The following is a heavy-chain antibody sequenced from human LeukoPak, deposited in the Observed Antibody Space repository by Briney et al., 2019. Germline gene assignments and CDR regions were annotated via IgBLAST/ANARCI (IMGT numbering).Heavy chain of an antibody. D-gene: IGHD3-16*01. Sequence: ASVTVSYKASGYTFTDFDINWVRQAPGRGLEWMGWMNPNSGNTVYAQKFQGRVTMTRDTSINTARMELTSLTSEDTAVYYCARALDRSYYYVYLSWGQGTVISVSS. CDR2: MNPNSGNT. CDR3: ARALDRSYYYVYLS. J-gene: IGHJ4*02. CDR1: GYTFTDFD. V-gene: IGHV1-8*01.